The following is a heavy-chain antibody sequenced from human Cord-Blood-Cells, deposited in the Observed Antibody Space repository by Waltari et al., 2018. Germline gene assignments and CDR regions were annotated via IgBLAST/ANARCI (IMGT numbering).Heavy chain of an antibody. CDR3: ARRGIAAAGTADWFDP. J-gene: IGHJ5*02. Sequence: EVQLVQSGAEVKKPGESLKISCKGSGYSFTSYWIGWVRQMPGKGLEWMGIIYPGDSDTRYSPSFQGQVTISADKSISTAYLQWSSLKDSDTAMYYCARRGIAAAGTADWFDPWGQGTLVTVSS. CDR1: GYSFTSYW. D-gene: IGHD6-13*01. CDR2: IYPGDSDT. V-gene: IGHV5-51*03.